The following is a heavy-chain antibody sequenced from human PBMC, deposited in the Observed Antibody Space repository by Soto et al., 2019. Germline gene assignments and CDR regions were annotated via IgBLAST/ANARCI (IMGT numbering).Heavy chain of an antibody. V-gene: IGHV3-11*01. J-gene: IGHJ4*02. D-gene: IGHD3-16*02. CDR3: ARGPYDYVWGSDPPHFDY. CDR2: ISSSGSTI. CDR1: GFTFSDYY. Sequence: QVQLVESGGGLVKPGGSLRLSCAASGFTFSDYYMRWIRQAPGKGLEWVSYISSSGSTIYYADSVKGRFTISRDNAKNSLYLQMNSLRAEVTAVYYCARGPYDYVWGSDPPHFDYWGQGTLVTVSS.